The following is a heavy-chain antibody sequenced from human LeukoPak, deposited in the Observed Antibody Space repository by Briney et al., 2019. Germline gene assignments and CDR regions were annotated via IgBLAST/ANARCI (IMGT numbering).Heavy chain of an antibody. CDR2: INPISGGK. V-gene: IGHV1-2*02. J-gene: IGHJ4*02. Sequence: ASVKVSCKASGYTFTGYYMHWVRQAPGQGLEWMGWINPISGGKDYAQKFQGRVTLTTDASISTAYMEISRLRSDDTAVYFCASGYDWGAYWGQGTLVTVSS. CDR3: ASGYDWGAY. CDR1: GYTFTGYY. D-gene: IGHD5-12*01.